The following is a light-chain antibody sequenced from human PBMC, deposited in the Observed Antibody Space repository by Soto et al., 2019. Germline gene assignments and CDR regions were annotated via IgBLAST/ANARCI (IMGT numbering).Light chain of an antibody. CDR3: QQPELT. CDR2: AAS. V-gene: IGKV1-9*01. J-gene: IGKJ4*01. Sequence: DIQLTQSPSFLSASVGDRVTITCRASQVISSYLAWYQQKPGKAPKLLIYAASTLQSGVPSRFSGSGSGAEFTLTISSLQPEDFATYSCQQPELTFGGGTKVEIK. CDR1: QVISSY.